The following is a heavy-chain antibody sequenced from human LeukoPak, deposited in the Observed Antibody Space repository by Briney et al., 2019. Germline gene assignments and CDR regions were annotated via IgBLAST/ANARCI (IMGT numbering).Heavy chain of an antibody. CDR2: IYHSGST. V-gene: IGHV4-30-2*02. CDR1: GGSISSGGYS. CDR3: ARFGMTTVTLYP. Sequence: SSETLSLTCAVSGGSISSGGYSWSWIRQPPGKGLEWIGYIYHSGSTYYNPSLKSRVTISVDRSKNQFSLKLSSVTAADTAVYYCARFGMTTVTLYPWGQGTLVTVSS. J-gene: IGHJ5*02. D-gene: IGHD4-11*01.